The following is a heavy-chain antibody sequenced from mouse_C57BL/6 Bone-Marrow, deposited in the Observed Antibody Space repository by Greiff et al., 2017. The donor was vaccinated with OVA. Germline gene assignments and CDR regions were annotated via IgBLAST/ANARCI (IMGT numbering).Heavy chain of an antibody. CDR3: VRGTVCYFDY. Sequence: EVKLMESGGGLVQPKGSLKLSCAASGFSFTTYAMNWVRQAPGQGLEWVARIRSKSNNYATYYADSVKARFTISRDDSESMLYQQMNNMKTEDTAMYYCVRGTVCYFDYWGQGTTLTVSS. V-gene: IGHV10-1*01. CDR1: GFSFTTYA. CDR2: IRSKSNNYAT. D-gene: IGHD2-14*01. J-gene: IGHJ2*01.